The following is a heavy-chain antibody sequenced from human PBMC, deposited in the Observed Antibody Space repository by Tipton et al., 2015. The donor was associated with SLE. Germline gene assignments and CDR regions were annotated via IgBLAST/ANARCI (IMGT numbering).Heavy chain of an antibody. CDR1: GGSFSGYY. CDR2: INHSGST. D-gene: IGHD2-2*01. CDR3: ARDCSTTSCYFRYGSGPDAFDI. J-gene: IGHJ3*02. Sequence: TLSLTCAVYGGSFSGYYWSWIRQPPGKGLEWIGEINHSGSTNYNPSLKSRVTISVDTSKNQFSLKLSSVTAADTAVYYCARDCSTTSCYFRYGSGPDAFDIWGQGTMVTVSS. V-gene: IGHV4-34*01.